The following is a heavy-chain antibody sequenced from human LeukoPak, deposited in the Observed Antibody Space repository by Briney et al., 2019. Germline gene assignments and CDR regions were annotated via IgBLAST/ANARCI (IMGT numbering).Heavy chain of an antibody. J-gene: IGHJ4*02. D-gene: IGHD2-15*01. CDR1: GFTFSSYA. CDR2: ISYDGSNK. CDR3: AKDIQRAVVVVAATPVADY. Sequence: GSLRLSCAASGFTFSSYAMHWVRQAPGKGLEWVAVISYDGSNKYYADSVKGRFTISRDNSKNTLYLQMNSLRAEDTAVYYCAKDIQRAVVVVAATPVADYWGQGTLVTVSS. V-gene: IGHV3-30-3*01.